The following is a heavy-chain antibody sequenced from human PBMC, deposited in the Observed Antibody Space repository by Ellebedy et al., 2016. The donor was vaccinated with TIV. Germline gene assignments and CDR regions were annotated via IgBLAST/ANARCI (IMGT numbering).Heavy chain of an antibody. D-gene: IGHD1-14*01. CDR2: FGVSGDST. V-gene: IGHV3-23*01. CDR1: GFTFSTYA. Sequence: GESLKISCAASGFTFSTYAMSWVRQAPGKGLEWVSGFGVSGDSTYYADSVKGRFTISRDNSMNTLYLQMNSLRAEDTAIYFCARGKSGTYIHHAFDSWGRGTLVTVSS. J-gene: IGHJ4*02. CDR3: ARGKSGTYIHHAFDS.